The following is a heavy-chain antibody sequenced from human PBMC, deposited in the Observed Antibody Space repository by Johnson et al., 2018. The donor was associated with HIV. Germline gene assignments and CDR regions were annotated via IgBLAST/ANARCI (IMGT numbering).Heavy chain of an antibody. Sequence: QVQLVESGGGVVQPGRSLRLSCAASGFTFSSYGMHWVRQAPGKGLEWVAFIRYDGSNTYDADSVRGRFTISRDNSKNTLYLQMNTLRAEDTAVYYCAKGGGVDYDIWTGYYGDAFDLWGQGTMVTVSS. V-gene: IGHV3-30*02. J-gene: IGHJ3*01. D-gene: IGHD3-9*01. CDR1: GFTFSSYG. CDR3: AKGGGVDYDIWTGYYGDAFDL. CDR2: IRYDGSNT.